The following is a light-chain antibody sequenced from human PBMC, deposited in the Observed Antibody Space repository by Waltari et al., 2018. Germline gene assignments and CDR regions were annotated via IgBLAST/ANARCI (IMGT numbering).Light chain of an antibody. CDR2: DVS. J-gene: IGLJ2*01. CDR3: SSYTSSSTRVV. Sequence: QSALTQPASVSGSPGQSITIPCTGTSSDVGGYNYVSWYQQHPGKAPKLIIYDVSDRPSGVSNRFSGSKSGNTASLTISGLQAEDETDYYCSSYTSSSTRVVFGGGTKLTVL. CDR1: SSDVGGYNY. V-gene: IGLV2-14*03.